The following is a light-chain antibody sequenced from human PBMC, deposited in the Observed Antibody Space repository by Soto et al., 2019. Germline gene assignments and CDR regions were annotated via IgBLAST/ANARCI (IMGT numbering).Light chain of an antibody. J-gene: IGKJ1*01. CDR3: QQYNSYSGT. Sequence: DIPMTQSPSTLSASVGDRVTITCRASQSISSWLAWYQQKPGKAPKLLIYDASSLESGVPPRFSGSGSGTEFTLTISSLQPDDFATYYCQQYNSYSGTFGQGTKVEIK. CDR2: DAS. CDR1: QSISSW. V-gene: IGKV1-5*01.